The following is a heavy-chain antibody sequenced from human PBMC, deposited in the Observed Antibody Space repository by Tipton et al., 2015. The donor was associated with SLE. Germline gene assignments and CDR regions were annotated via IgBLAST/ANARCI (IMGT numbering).Heavy chain of an antibody. D-gene: IGHD4-17*01. Sequence: TLSLTCTVSGGSISRYYWSWTREPPGKGLEWIGDIYYSGRTNDKPSLKSRVNISVDKSKNQFSLKLSSVTAADTAVYSCATSYGDYVNWFYPWRQGTLVTVSA. V-gene: IGHV4-59*01. J-gene: IGHJ5*02. CDR3: ATSYGDYVNWFYP. CDR1: GGSISRYY. CDR2: IYYSGRT.